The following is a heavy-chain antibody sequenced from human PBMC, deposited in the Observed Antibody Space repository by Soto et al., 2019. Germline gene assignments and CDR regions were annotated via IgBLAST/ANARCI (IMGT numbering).Heavy chain of an antibody. D-gene: IGHD6-19*01. V-gene: IGHV3-30*03. J-gene: IGHJ4*02. CDR2: ISYDGSNK. CDR1: GFSFSSYG. CDR3: VAGQYFFDY. Sequence: QVQLVESGGGVAQPGRSLRLSCAASGFSFSSYGMQWVRQAPGKGLEWVAVISYDGSNKYYADSVKDRFTISRDNSKKTLYLQMKSLRADDTAVYYCVAGQYFFDYCGQGTLVTVAS.